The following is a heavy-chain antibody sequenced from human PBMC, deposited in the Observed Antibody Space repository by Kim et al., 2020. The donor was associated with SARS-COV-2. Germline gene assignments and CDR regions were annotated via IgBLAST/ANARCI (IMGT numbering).Heavy chain of an antibody. Sequence: SVKVSCKASGGTFSSYAISWVRQAPGQGLEWMGRIIPILGIANYAQKFQGRVTITADKSTSTAYMELSSLRSEDTAVYYCARGHTFGYETKNYGMDVWGQGTTVTVSS. J-gene: IGHJ6*02. D-gene: IGHD3-16*01. CDR3: ARGHTFGYETKNYGMDV. CDR2: IIPILGIA. CDR1: GGTFSSYA. V-gene: IGHV1-69*04.